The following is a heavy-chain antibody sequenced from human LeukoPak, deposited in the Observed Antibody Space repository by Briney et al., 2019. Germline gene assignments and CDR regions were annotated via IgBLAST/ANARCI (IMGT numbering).Heavy chain of an antibody. Sequence: SETLSLTCTVSGVSISSYYWSWLRQPPGKGLEWIGYIYYSGSTNYNPSLKSRVTISVDTSKNQFSLKLSSVTAADTAVYYCARHGDYYYGMDVWGQGTTVTVSS. D-gene: IGHD3-10*01. CDR2: IYYSGST. V-gene: IGHV4-59*08. CDR1: GVSISSYY. J-gene: IGHJ6*02. CDR3: ARHGDYYYGMDV.